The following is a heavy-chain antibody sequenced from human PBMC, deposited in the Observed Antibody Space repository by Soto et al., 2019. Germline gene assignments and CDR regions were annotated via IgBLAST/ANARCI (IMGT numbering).Heavy chain of an antibody. CDR3: ARDRGYCSGGRCTSDWFDP. D-gene: IGHD2-15*01. V-gene: IGHV1-18*01. CDR2: ISPYSDKT. CDR1: GYNFNSFA. J-gene: IGHJ5*02. Sequence: ASVKVSCKASGYNFNSFAISWVRQAPGQGLEWMGWISPYSDKTKYVQKFQGRVTMTTDTSTSTAYMELMSLRSDDTAVYYCARDRGYCSGGRCTSDWFDPWGQGTLVTV.